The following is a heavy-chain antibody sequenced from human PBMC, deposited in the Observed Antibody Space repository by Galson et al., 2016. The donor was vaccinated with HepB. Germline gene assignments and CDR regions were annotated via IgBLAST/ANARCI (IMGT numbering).Heavy chain of an antibody. CDR2: VSDDGTHT. V-gene: IGHV3-30-3*01. CDR3: ARSSSCSTLNCFLPFHS. J-gene: IGHJ5*01. D-gene: IGHD2-2*01. Sequence: SLRLSCAASGFIFSSHAMHWVRQAPGKGLEWVAIVSDDGTHTDYADSVKGRFTISRDNSKNTLYLQMNSLRAEDTSMYYCARSSSCSTLNCFLPFHSWGLGTLVTVSS. CDR1: GFIFSSHA.